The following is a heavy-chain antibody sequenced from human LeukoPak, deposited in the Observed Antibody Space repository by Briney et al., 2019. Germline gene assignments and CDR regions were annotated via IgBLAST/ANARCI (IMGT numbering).Heavy chain of an antibody. CDR3: ARGRQAVAGRRIDY. D-gene: IGHD6-19*01. J-gene: IGHJ4*02. CDR1: GFTFSSYA. Sequence: GGSLRLSCAASGFTFSSYAMHWVRQAPGKGLEWVAVISYDGSNKYYADSVKGRFTISRDNSKNTLYLQMNSLRAEDTAVYYCARGRQAVAGRRIDYWGQGTLVTVSS. V-gene: IGHV3-30*04. CDR2: ISYDGSNK.